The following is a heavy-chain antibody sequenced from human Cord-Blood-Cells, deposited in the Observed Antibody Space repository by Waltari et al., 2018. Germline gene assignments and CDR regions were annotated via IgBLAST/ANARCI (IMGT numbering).Heavy chain of an antibody. D-gene: IGHD2-15*01. J-gene: IGHJ6*03. CDR2: IYYSGST. CDR3: ARQGVVGYYYYYMDV. CDR1: GGPTSSFY. Sequence: QVQLQESGPGLVKPSETLSPTCPVSGGPTSSFYRSWILTPPGKGLGWIWYIYYSGSTNYNPSLKSRVTISVDTSKNQFSLKLSSVTAADTAVYYCARQGVVGYYYYYMDVWGKGTTVTVSS. V-gene: IGHV4-59*08.